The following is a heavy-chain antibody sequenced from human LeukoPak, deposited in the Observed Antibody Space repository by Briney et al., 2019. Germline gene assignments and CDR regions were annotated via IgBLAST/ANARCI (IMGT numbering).Heavy chain of an antibody. D-gene: IGHD3-16*01. CDR3: AKSQSLLSLGGPFGS. Sequence: GGSLRLSCAASGFIFSSYGMSWVRQAPGKGLEWVSGISGRGGATYSADSVKGRLTISRDNSKNTLYLHMNSLRAEDTAIYYCAKSQSLLSLGGPFGSWGQGTLVTVSS. V-gene: IGHV3-23*01. CDR2: ISGRGGAT. CDR1: GFIFSSYG. J-gene: IGHJ4*02.